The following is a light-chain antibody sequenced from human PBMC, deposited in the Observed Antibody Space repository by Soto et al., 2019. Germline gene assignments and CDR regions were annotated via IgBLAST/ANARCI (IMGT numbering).Light chain of an antibody. V-gene: IGKV3-20*01. CDR1: QSAGNS. J-gene: IGKJ4*01. CDR3: QQYGSSPLT. CDR2: GAS. Sequence: EIVLTQSPATLSVSPGETASLSCRASQSAGNSLAWYQQKPGQAPRLLIYGASNRATGIPDRFSGSGSGTDFTLTINRLEPEDFAVYYCQQYGSSPLTFGGGTKVDI.